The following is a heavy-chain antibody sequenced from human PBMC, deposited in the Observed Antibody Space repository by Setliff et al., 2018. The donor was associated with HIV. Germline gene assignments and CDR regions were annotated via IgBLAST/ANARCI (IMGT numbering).Heavy chain of an antibody. D-gene: IGHD3-10*01. Sequence: PGGSLRLSCAASKFTFPTYAMSWVRQTPGKGLEWVSSISASGGETYYADSVRGRFTISRDNARNSLYLQMTSLSAEDTAVYYCAKDPGHYGSGSYFGVLFDNWGQGTLVTVSS. CDR1: KFTFPTYA. CDR3: AKDPGHYGSGSYFGVLFDN. CDR2: ISASGGET. J-gene: IGHJ4*02. V-gene: IGHV3-23*01.